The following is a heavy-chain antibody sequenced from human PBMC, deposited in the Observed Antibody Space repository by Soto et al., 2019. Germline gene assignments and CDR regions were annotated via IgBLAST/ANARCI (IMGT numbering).Heavy chain of an antibody. CDR2: IKQEGSEM. V-gene: IGHV3-7*01. Sequence: EVQLVESGGGLVQPGGSLRLSCAASGFIFSTYWMSWVRQAPGKGLEWVANIKQEGSEMYYVDSVKGRFTISRDNAKNSLSLQMNSLRGEDTAVYYCASQARGRFSWYFELWGRGTQVPVSS. CDR1: GFIFSTYW. D-gene: IGHD3-3*01. CDR3: ASQARGRFSWYFEL. J-gene: IGHJ2*01.